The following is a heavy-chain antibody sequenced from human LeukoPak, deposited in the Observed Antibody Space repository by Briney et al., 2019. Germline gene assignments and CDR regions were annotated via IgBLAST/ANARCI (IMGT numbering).Heavy chain of an antibody. CDR3: ASYLEYCSGGSCYPRYYMDV. V-gene: IGHV1-2*02. CDR1: GYTFTGYY. Sequence: ASVKVSCKASGYTFTGYYMHWVRQAPGQGLEWMGWINSNSGGTNYAQKFQGRVTMTRDTSISTAYMELSRLRSDDTAVYYCASYLEYCSGGSCYPRYYMDVWGKGTTVTVSS. J-gene: IGHJ6*03. D-gene: IGHD2-15*01. CDR2: INSNSGGT.